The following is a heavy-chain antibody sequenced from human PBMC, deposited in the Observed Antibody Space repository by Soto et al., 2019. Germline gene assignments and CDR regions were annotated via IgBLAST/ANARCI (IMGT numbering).Heavy chain of an antibody. CDR2: IHYSGST. D-gene: IGHD3-22*01. Sequence: QLQLQESGPGLVKPSETLSLTCTVSGESVTISDYYWGWIRQPPGKGLEWIGSIHYSGSTYYNPSLKSRGTISGDTSKKQFSLKLTSVTAADAAVYYCAAHDSGGYYAEYWGQGTLVTVS. CDR1: GESVTISDYY. J-gene: IGHJ4*02. CDR3: AAHDSGGYYAEY. V-gene: IGHV4-39*01.